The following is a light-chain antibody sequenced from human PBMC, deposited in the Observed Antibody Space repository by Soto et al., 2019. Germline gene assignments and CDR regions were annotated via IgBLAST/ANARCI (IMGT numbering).Light chain of an antibody. J-gene: IGKJ5*01. CDR1: QSAGTN. V-gene: IGKV3-15*01. CDR2: GAF. Sequence: EILLTQSPATLTVSPGERATLTCRASQSAGTNLAWYQQKPGQAPTLLIHGAFTRATGIPARFSGSGSGTECTLTVSSLQSEDFEVYYWQHRMNWPLTFGQGTRLEI. CDR3: QHRMNWPLT.